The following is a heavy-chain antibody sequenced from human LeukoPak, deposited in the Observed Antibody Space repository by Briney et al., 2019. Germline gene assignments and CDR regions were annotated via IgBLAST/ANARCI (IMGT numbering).Heavy chain of an antibody. Sequence: ASVKVSCKASGYTFTSYDINWVRQATGQGLEWMGWMNPNSGNTGYAQKFQGRVTMTRNTSISTAYMELSSLRSEDTAVYYCVLFDMVRGVIQYYAMDVWGKGTTVTVSS. CDR3: VLFDMVRGVIQYYAMDV. CDR2: MNPNSGNT. D-gene: IGHD3-10*01. CDR1: GYTFTSYD. J-gene: IGHJ6*04. V-gene: IGHV1-8*01.